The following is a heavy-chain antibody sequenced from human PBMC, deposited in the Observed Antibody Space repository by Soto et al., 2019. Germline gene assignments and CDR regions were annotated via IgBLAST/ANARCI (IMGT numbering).Heavy chain of an antibody. V-gene: IGHV3-21*01. J-gene: IGHJ4*02. Sequence: GGSLRLSCAASGFIFSTYSMNWVRQAPGKGLEWVSSISSSRSYIYYADSVKGRFTMSRDNAKNSLYLQINSLRAEDTAVYYCARSERDFSNFRWGQGTLVTVSS. CDR2: ISSSRSYI. D-gene: IGHD1-1*01. CDR3: ARSERDFSNFR. CDR1: GFIFSTYS.